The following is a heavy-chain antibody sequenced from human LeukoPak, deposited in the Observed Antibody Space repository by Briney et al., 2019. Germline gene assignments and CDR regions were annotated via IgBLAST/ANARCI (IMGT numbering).Heavy chain of an antibody. CDR1: GFTFSNYW. D-gene: IGHD2-15*01. CDR2: IKQDGSEK. J-gene: IGHJ4*02. V-gene: IGHV3-7*01. Sequence: QSGGSLRLSCAASGFTFSNYWMSWVRQAPGKGLEWVANIKQDGSEKYYVDSVKGRFTVSRDNAENSLYLHMNILRAEDTAVYYCARIFQRVCSISSCSGDYWGQGTLVTVSS. CDR3: ARIFQRVCSISSCSGDY.